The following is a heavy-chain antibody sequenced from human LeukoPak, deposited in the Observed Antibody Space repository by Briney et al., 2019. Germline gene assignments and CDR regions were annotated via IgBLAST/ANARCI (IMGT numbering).Heavy chain of an antibody. CDR3: ARGRGITMVRDLDY. Sequence: PSETLSLTCAVYGGSFSGYYWSWIRQPPGKGLEWMGEINHSGSTNYNPSLKSRVTISVDTSKNQFSLKLSSVTAADTAVYYCARGRGITMVRDLDYWGQGTLVTVSS. J-gene: IGHJ4*02. CDR2: INHSGST. D-gene: IGHD3-10*01. V-gene: IGHV4-34*01. CDR1: GGSFSGYY.